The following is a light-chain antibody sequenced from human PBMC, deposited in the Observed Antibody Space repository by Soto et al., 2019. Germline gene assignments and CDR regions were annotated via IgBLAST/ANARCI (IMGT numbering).Light chain of an antibody. V-gene: IGKV3-15*01. CDR1: QSVSSH. J-gene: IGKJ4*01. CDR3: QKYNTWPPVT. Sequence: EIVMTQSPAPLSVSPGERATLSCRARQSVSSHLAWYQQKPGQAPRLLIYGASTRATGIPARFSGSGSGTEFTLTISSLQSEDFPVFNCQKYNTWPPVTFGGGTRWIS. CDR2: GAS.